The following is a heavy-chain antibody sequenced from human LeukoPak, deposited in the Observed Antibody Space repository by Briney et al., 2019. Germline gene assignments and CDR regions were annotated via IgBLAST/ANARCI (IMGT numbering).Heavy chain of an antibody. CDR3: ARDRGGGSLDY. D-gene: IGHD2-15*01. J-gene: IGHJ4*02. Sequence: SETLSLTCTVSGGSISSGGYYWSWIRQHPGKGLEWIGYIYYSGSTYYNPSLKSRVTISVDTSKSQFSLKLSSVTAADTAVYYCARDRGGGSLDYWGQGTLVTVSS. CDR2: IYYSGST. V-gene: IGHV4-31*03. CDR1: GGSISSGGYY.